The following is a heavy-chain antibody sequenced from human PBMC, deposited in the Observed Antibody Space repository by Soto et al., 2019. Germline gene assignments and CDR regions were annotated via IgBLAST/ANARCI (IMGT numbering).Heavy chain of an antibody. CDR2: ISAYNGNT. Sequence: ASVKVSCKASGYTFTSYGISWVRQAPGQGLEWMGWISAYNGNTNYAQKLQGRVTMTTDTSTSTAYMELRSLRSDDTAVYYCARDRRRGDDYVWGSYGPGYWGQGTLVTVSS. V-gene: IGHV1-18*01. J-gene: IGHJ4*02. CDR3: ARDRRRGDDYVWGSYGPGY. CDR1: GYTFTSYG. D-gene: IGHD3-16*01.